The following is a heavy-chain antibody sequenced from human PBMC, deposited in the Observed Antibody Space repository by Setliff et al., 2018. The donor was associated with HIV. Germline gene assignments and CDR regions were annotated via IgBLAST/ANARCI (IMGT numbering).Heavy chain of an antibody. J-gene: IGHJ4*02. CDR1: GYTFTSYG. Sequence: ASVKVSCKASGYTFTSYGISWVRQAPGQGLEWMGWISAYNGNTNYAQKLQGRVTMTTDTSTSTACMELRSLRSDDTAVYYCARDKVGAMADFDYWGQGTLVTVSS. V-gene: IGHV1-18*01. D-gene: IGHD1-26*01. CDR3: ARDKVGAMADFDY. CDR2: ISAYNGNT.